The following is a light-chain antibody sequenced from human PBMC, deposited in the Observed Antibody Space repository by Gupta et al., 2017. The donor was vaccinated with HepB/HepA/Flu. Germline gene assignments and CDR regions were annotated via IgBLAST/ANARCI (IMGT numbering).Light chain of an antibody. CDR1: QSVGRN. CDR3: QQYNTWWT. CDR2: GTT. J-gene: IGKJ1*01. Sequence: EIVMTQSQATLSGSPGERATLSCRASQSVGRNLAWYQQKPGQAPRLLISGTTTRATGIPARFSGSGSGTEFTLTISSLQSEDFAVYYCQQYNTWWTFGQGTKVEIK. V-gene: IGKV3-15*01.